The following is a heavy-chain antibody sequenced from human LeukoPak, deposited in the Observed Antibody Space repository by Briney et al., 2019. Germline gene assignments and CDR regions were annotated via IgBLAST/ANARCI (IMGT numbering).Heavy chain of an antibody. D-gene: IGHD3-9*01. J-gene: IGHJ4*02. CDR1: GGSFSGYY. CDR2: INHSGST. CDR3: ARGGLRYFDWFLGY. V-gene: IGHV4-34*01. Sequence: PSETLSLTCAVYGGSFSGYYWSWIRQPPGKGLEWIGEINHSGSTNYNPSLKSRVTISVDTSKNQFSLKLSSVTAADTAVYYCARGGLRYFDWFLGYWGQGTPVTVSS.